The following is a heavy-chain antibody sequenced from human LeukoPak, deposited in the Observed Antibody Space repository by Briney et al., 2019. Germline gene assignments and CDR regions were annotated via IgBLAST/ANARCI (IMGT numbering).Heavy chain of an antibody. J-gene: IGHJ4*02. Sequence: GGSLRLSCAASGFTFSSYAMSWVRRAPGKGLEWVSGISGSGGGTYYADSVKGRFIISRDNSKNTLYLQMNSLRAEDTAVYYCAKDLIGRYPDYFDYWGQGTLVTVSS. CDR1: GFTFSSYA. CDR3: AKDLIGRYPDYFDY. D-gene: IGHD1-26*01. CDR2: ISGSGGGT. V-gene: IGHV3-23*01.